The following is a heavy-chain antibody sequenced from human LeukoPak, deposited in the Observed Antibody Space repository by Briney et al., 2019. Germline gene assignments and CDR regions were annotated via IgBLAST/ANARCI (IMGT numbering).Heavy chain of an antibody. CDR3: ARDGIAVAGKSFDY. J-gene: IGHJ4*02. CDR2: ISGYNGNT. Sequence: ASVKVSCKASGYTFSSDGTSWVRQAPGQGLEWMGWISGYNGNTNYAQKFQGRVTMTTDTSTTTTYIELRSLRSDDTAFYYCARDGIAVAGKSFDYWGQGTLVTVSS. CDR1: GYTFSSDG. D-gene: IGHD6-19*01. V-gene: IGHV1-18*01.